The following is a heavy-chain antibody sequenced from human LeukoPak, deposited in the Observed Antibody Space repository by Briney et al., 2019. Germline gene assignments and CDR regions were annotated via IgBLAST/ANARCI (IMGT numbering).Heavy chain of an antibody. CDR3: ARSMSAADY. Sequence: GGSLRLSCGASGFTFSSYGMQWVRQAPGKGLEWVAVIWYDGSNQYYADSVKGRFTVSRDNSKNTLYLQMNSLRAEDTAVYYCARSMSAADYWGQGTLVTVPS. V-gene: IGHV3-33*01. J-gene: IGHJ4*02. CDR1: GFTFSSYG. CDR2: IWYDGSNQ. D-gene: IGHD6-13*01.